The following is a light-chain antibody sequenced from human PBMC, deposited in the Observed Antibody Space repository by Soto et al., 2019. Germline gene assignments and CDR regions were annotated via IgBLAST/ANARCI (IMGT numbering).Light chain of an antibody. CDR2: DAS. CDR3: QQRSNWRLIT. V-gene: IGKV3-11*01. J-gene: IGKJ5*01. Sequence: EIVVNQSPATVSLSQGERATXSCRASQSVSSYLAWYQQKPVQSPTLLIYDASNSSTCIPPTFSGRRSGTDFNLTITSIEPKDFAVYYCQQRSNWRLITFGQRPRVEIK. CDR1: QSVSSY.